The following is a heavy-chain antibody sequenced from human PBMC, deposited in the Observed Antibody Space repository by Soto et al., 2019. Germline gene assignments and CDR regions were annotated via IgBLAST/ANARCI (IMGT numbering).Heavy chain of an antibody. V-gene: IGHV1-69*13. CDR2: SIPIFGTA. D-gene: IGHD6-13*01. J-gene: IGHJ6*02. CDR1: GGTFSSYA. Sequence: SVKVSCKASGGTFSSYAISWVRQAPGQGLEWMGGSIPIFGTANYAQKFQGRVTITADESTSTAYMELSSLRSEDTAVYYCARDTVAAAGNPGSYYYYGMDVWGQGTTVTVSS. CDR3: ARDTVAAAGNPGSYYYYGMDV.